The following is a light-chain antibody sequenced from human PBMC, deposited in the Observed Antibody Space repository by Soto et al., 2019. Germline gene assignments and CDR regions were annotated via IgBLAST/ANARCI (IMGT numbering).Light chain of an antibody. J-gene: IGKJ1*01. V-gene: IGKV1-6*01. CDR1: QGIRYD. CDR2: ASS. CDR3: LQDYSYPWT. Sequence: AIQMTQSPSSLSASVGDRVTITCRASQGIRYDLGWYQQKPGKAPKLLIYASSSLQSGVPSRFSGSGAGTDFTLTISSLQPEDFVTYYCLQDYSYPWTFGQGTKVEIK.